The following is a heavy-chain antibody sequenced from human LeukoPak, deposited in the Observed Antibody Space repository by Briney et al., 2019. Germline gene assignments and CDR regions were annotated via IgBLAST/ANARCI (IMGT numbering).Heavy chain of an antibody. CDR2: ISGSGGST. V-gene: IGHV3-23*01. CDR3: AKDSDYDILTGYYDY. Sequence: GGSLRLSCAASGFTFSSYSMNWVRQAPGKGLEWVSSISGSGGSTYYADSVKGRFTISRDNSKNTLYLQMNSLRAEDTAVYYCAKDSDYDILTGYYDYWGQGTLVTVSS. D-gene: IGHD3-9*01. J-gene: IGHJ4*02. CDR1: GFTFSSYS.